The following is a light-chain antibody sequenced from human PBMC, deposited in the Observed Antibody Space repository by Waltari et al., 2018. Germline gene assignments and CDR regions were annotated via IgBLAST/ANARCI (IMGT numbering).Light chain of an antibody. J-gene: IGLJ2*01. CDR3: CSYAGSSTYVV. CDR2: EGT. CDR1: SSDVGSYNL. Sequence: QSSLSQPASVSGSPGQSITISCTGTSSDVGSYNLVSWYQHHPGKAPKLMIYEGTKLPSGVSNRFSGAKSGNTASLTISGLQAEDEADYYCCSYAGSSTYVVFGGGTKVTVL. V-gene: IGLV2-23*01.